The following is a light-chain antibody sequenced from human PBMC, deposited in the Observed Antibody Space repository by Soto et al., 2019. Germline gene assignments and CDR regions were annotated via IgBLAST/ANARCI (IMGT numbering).Light chain of an antibody. CDR1: QSVLYSSDNKNY. CDR3: QQYYSTPRT. CDR2: WAS. Sequence: DILLTQSPYALAVSLGERATINCKSSQSVLYSSDNKNYLAWYQQKPGQPPKLLIYWASTRESGVPDRFSGSGSGTDFTLTISSLQAEDVAVYYCQQYYSTPRTFGGGTKVAIK. J-gene: IGKJ4*01. V-gene: IGKV4-1*01.